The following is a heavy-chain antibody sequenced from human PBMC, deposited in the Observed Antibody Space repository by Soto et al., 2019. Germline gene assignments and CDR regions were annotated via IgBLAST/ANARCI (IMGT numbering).Heavy chain of an antibody. CDR1: GGSISSGGYY. J-gene: IGHJ5*02. CDR3: ARVAKPGEFDP. Sequence: SETLSLTCTVSGGSISSGGYYWSWIRQHPGKGLEWIGYIYYSGSTYYNPSLKSRVTISVDTSKNQFSLKLSSVTAADTAVYYCARVAKPGEFDPWGQGTLVTVSP. D-gene: IGHD3-10*01. V-gene: IGHV4-31*03. CDR2: IYYSGST.